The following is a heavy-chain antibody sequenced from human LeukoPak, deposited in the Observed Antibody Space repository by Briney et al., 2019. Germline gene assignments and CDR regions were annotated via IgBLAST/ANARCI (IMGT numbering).Heavy chain of an antibody. V-gene: IGHV4-59*08. CDR1: GGSITNYY. CDR2: IYYSGST. CDR3: ARLHYYDSSGYYSAYYYGMDV. J-gene: IGHJ6*02. Sequence: SETLSLTCTVSGGSITNYYWNWIRQPPGKGLEWIGCIYYSGSTNYNPSLKSRVTISVDTSKNQFSLKLSSVTAADTAVYYCARLHYYDSSGYYSAYYYGMDVWGQGTTVTVSS. D-gene: IGHD3-22*01.